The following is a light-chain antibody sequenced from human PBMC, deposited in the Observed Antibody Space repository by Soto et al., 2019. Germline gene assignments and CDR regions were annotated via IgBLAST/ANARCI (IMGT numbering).Light chain of an antibody. J-gene: IGKJ1*01. CDR2: DAS. Sequence: DIQMTQSPSTLSASVGDRVTITCRASQNVDKWLAWYQQKPGKAPKLLIYDASTLESGVPSRFSGGRSGTEFTLTVSSLQPDDFASYDCQPYNTWVTFGQVTKVDFK. CDR3: QPYNTWVT. V-gene: IGKV1-5*01. CDR1: QNVDKW.